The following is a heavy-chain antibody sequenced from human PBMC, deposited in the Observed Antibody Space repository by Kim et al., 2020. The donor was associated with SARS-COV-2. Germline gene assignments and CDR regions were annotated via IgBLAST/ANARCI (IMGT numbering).Heavy chain of an antibody. CDR1: GFTFSSYA. J-gene: IGHJ3*02. CDR2: ISYDGSNK. D-gene: IGHD2-15*01. V-gene: IGHV3-30*04. CDR3: VVAATDAFDI. Sequence: GGSLRLSCAASGFTFSSYAMHWVRQAPGKGLEWVAVISYDGSNKYYADSVKGRFTISRDNSKNTLYLQMNSLRAEDTAVYWVVVAATDAFDIWGQGTMVTVSS.